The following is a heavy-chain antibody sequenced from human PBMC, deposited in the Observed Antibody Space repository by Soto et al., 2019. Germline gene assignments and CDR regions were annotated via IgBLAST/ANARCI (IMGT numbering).Heavy chain of an antibody. J-gene: IGHJ4*02. V-gene: IGHV1-8*01. CDR2: MEPSTGRT. CDR1: GYSFTSLD. CDR3: ARGVSAGVDY. Sequence: GASVKVSCKASGYSFTSLDINWVRQTAGQGLEWMGWMEPSTGRTGYAQKFQGRVTMTRDTSINTAYMELTTLTSDDTAFYYCARGVSAGVDYWGQGTLVTVSS. D-gene: IGHD1-26*01.